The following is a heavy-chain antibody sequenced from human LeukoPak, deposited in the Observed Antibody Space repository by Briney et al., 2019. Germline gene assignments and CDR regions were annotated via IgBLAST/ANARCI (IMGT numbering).Heavy chain of an antibody. V-gene: IGHV7-4-1*02. Sequence: ASVKVSCKASGYTFTSYAMNWVRQAPGQGLEWMGWINTNTGNPTYAQGFTGRFVFSLDTSVSTAYLQISSLKAEDTAVYYCARDSRAYGSGSYDGNAFDIWGQGTMVTVSS. D-gene: IGHD3-10*01. CDR3: ARDSRAYGSGSYDGNAFDI. CDR2: INTNTGNP. CDR1: GYTFTSYA. J-gene: IGHJ3*02.